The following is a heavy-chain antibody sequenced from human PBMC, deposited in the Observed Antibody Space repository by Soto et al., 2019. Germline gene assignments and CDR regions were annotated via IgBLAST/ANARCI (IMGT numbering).Heavy chain of an antibody. D-gene: IGHD3-10*01. CDR1: GYSFTSYL. V-gene: IGHV5-51*01. J-gene: IGHJ6*02. CDR3: ARHFGQYYYGSGSYYDYYYGMDV. Sequence: PGESLKISCKGSGYSFTSYLIGWVRQMPGKGLEWMGIIYPGDSDTRYSPSFQGQVTISADKSISTAYLQWSSLKASDTAMYYCARHFGQYYYGSGSYYDYYYGMDVWGQGTTVTVSS. CDR2: IYPGDSDT.